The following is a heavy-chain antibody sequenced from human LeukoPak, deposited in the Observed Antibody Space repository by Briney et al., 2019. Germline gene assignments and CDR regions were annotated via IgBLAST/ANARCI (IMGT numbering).Heavy chain of an antibody. Sequence: GGSLRLSCATSGFTFSIYTVNWVRQAPGKGLEWVSYISSSGTTTYYVDSVKGRFTISRDSAKKSLYLQMNSLRVEDTAVYYCAATGGYWGQGTLVTVSS. J-gene: IGHJ4*02. CDR3: AATGGY. CDR1: GFTFSIYT. D-gene: IGHD2-15*01. CDR2: ISSSGTTT. V-gene: IGHV3-48*04.